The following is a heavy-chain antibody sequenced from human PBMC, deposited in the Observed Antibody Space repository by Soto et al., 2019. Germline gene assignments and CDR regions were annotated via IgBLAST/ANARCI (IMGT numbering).Heavy chain of an antibody. CDR3: AREGRMGTFDY. Sequence: SETLSLTCTVSGGSISSSSYYWGWVRQPPGKGLEWIGSFYYSGSTKYNPSLKSRVTILEDTSKNQFSLKLNSVTAADTAVYYCAREGRMGTFDYWGQGALVTV. J-gene: IGHJ4*02. D-gene: IGHD1-1*01. CDR2: FYYSGST. CDR1: GGSISSSSYY. V-gene: IGHV4-39*07.